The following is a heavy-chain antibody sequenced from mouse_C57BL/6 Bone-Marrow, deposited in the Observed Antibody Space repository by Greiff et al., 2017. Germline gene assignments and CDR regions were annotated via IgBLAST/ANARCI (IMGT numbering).Heavy chain of an antibody. J-gene: IGHJ4*01. CDR1: GFNIKDYY. Sequence: VHLKQSGAELVRPGASVKLSCTASGFNIKDYYMHWVKQRPEQGLEWIGRIDPEDGDTEYAPKFQGKATMTADTSSNTAYLQLSSLTSEDTAVYYCATNCAGWNSDMDYWGQGTTVTVSS. V-gene: IGHV14-1*01. CDR2: IDPEDGDT. CDR3: ATNCAGWNSDMDY. D-gene: IGHD3-3*01.